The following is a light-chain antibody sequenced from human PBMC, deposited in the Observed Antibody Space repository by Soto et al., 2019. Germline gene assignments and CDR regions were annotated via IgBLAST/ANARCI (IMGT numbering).Light chain of an antibody. V-gene: IGKV1-5*03. J-gene: IGKJ1*01. CDR1: QSINNW. Sequence: DIHMTHSPSTLSASLPHSFTMTVRSSQSINNWLAWYQQKPGKAPKLLIYKASSLKSGVPSRFSGSGSGTEFTLTISSLQPDDFATYYCQQYNSYWTWTFGQGTKVDIK. CDR2: KAS. CDR3: QQYNSYWTWT.